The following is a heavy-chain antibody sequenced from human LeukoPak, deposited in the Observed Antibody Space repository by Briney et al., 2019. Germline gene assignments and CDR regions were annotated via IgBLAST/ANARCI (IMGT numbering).Heavy chain of an antibody. CDR3: ARFKGPKTELAAAGPYGMDV. CDR1: GGSFSGYY. Sequence: SETLSLTCAVYGGSFSGYYWSWIRQPPGKGLEWIGEINHSGSTNYNPSLKSRVTISVDTSKNQFSLKLSPVTAADTAVYYCARFKGPKTELAAAGPYGMDVWGQGTTVTVSS. D-gene: IGHD6-13*01. CDR2: INHSGST. J-gene: IGHJ6*02. V-gene: IGHV4-34*01.